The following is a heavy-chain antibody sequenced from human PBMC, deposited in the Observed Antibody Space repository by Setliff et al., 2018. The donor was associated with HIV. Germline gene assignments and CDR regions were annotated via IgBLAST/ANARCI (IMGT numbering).Heavy chain of an antibody. CDR2: IYYSGST. CDR1: GGSISNYY. CDR3: ARDTGKSSGLDY. Sequence: NPSETLSLTCTVSGGSISNYYWSWIRQPPGKGLEWIGNIYYSGSTKYNPSLKSRVTISVDTSKNQFSLKVSSVTAADTAVYYCARDTGKSSGLDYWGQGTLVTVSS. V-gene: IGHV4-59*01. D-gene: IGHD3-22*01. J-gene: IGHJ4*02.